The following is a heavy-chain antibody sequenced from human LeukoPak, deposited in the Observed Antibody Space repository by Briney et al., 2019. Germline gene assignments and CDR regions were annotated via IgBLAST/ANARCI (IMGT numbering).Heavy chain of an antibody. V-gene: IGHV1-69*04. D-gene: IGHD2-2*01. CDR3: ARGPVVPEVGMDV. CDR2: IISILGIA. Sequence: SVKVSCKASGGTFSSYAISWVRQAPGQGLEWMGSIISILGIANYAQKFQGRVTITADKSTSTAYMELSSLRSEDTAVYYCARGPVVPEVGMDVWGQGTTVTVSS. J-gene: IGHJ6*02. CDR1: GGTFSSYA.